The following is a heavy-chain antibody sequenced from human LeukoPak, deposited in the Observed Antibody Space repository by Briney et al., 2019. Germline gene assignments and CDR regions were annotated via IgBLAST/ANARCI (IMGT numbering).Heavy chain of an antibody. CDR2: ISSSSSYI. CDR1: GFTFSSYS. CDR3: ARDRGGYGDYHFDY. J-gene: IGHJ4*02. D-gene: IGHD4-17*01. Sequence: GGSLRLSCAASGFTFSSYSMNWARQAPGKGLEWVSSISSSSSYIYYADSVKGRSTISRDNAKNSLYLQMNSLRAEDTAVYYCARDRGGYGDYHFDYWGQGTLVTVSS. V-gene: IGHV3-21*01.